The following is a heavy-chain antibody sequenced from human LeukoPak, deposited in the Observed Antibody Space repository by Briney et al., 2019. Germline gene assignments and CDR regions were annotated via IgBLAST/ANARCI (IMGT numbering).Heavy chain of an antibody. CDR3: VKESRTAGPGYFDF. CDR1: GFSVSNNY. V-gene: IGHV3-53*01. Sequence: GGSLRLSCAASGFSVSNNYMSWVRQASGRGLEWVSFIYSDGRTHYADSVKGRFTISRDNSKNTLYLQMNSLRVEDSAVYYCVKESRTAGPGYFDFWGQGTLVTVSS. CDR2: IYSDGRT. J-gene: IGHJ4*02. D-gene: IGHD6-13*01.